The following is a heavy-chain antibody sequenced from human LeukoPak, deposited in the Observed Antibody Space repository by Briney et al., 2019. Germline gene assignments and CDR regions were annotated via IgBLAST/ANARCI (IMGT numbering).Heavy chain of an antibody. V-gene: IGHV3-30*03. CDR1: GFTFSSYG. Sequence: PGGSLRLSCAASGFTFSSYGMHWVRQAPGKGLEWVAVISYDGSNKYCADSVKGRFTISRDSPKNTLYLQMNSLRAEDTALYYCAREKDNYADFWGQGTLVTVSS. CDR2: ISYDGSNK. CDR3: AREKDNYADF. J-gene: IGHJ4*02.